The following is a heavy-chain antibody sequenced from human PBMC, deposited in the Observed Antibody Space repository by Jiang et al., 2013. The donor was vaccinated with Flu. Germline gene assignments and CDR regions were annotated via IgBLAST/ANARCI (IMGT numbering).Heavy chain of an antibody. V-gene: IGHV5-51*01. CDR2: IYPGDSDT. D-gene: IGHD3-10*01. CDR3: ARLPGLWFGPTPTGWFDP. CDR1: GYSFTSYW. J-gene: IGHJ5*02. Sequence: GAEVKKPGESLKISCKGSGYSFTSYWIGWVRQMPGKGLEWMGIIYPGDSDTRYSPSFQGQVTISADKSISTAYLQWSSLKASDTAMYYCARLPGLWFGPTPTGWFDPWGQGTLVTVSS.